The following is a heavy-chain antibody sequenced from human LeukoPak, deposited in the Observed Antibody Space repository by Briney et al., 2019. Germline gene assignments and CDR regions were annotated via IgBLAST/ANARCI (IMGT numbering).Heavy chain of an antibody. J-gene: IGHJ4*02. CDR3: ATGQTTPVLVDTLHF. CDR2: YDPDRAEK. D-gene: IGHD3-3*01. Sequence: ASVKVSCKVFEYTVTEFSIHWVRQAPGKGLEWMGGYDPDRAEKDFARKFQGRVTMTEDTSTNTAYMELASLTSEDTAVYYCATGQTTPVLVDTLHFWGQGTLVSVSS. CDR1: EYTVTEFS. V-gene: IGHV1-24*01.